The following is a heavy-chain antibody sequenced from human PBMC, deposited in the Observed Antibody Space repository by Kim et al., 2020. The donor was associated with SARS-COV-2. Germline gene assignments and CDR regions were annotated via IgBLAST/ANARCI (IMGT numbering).Heavy chain of an antibody. V-gene: IGHV3-15*01. Sequence: GGTIDYAAFVKGRFTISRDDSKNTVYLQMDSLKTEDTAVYYCTTDYSGGHCGQGTLVTVSS. CDR3: TTDYSGGH. D-gene: IGHD1-26*01. CDR2: GGTI. J-gene: IGHJ4*02.